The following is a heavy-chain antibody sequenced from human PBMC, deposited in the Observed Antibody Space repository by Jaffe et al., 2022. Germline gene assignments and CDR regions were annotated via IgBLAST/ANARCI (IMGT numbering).Heavy chain of an antibody. CDR1: GFTFSSFE. Sequence: EVQLVESGGGLVQPGGSLRLSCAASGFTFSSFEMIWVRQAPGKGLEWLSYITDRATTRYYADSVKGRFTISRDNAQNSLYLQMNSLRAEDTAVYYCAREGELYSSSGYDGFDIWGQGTMVTVSS. CDR2: ITDRATTR. V-gene: IGHV3-48*03. J-gene: IGHJ3*02. CDR3: AREGELYSSSGYDGFDI. D-gene: IGHD6-13*01.